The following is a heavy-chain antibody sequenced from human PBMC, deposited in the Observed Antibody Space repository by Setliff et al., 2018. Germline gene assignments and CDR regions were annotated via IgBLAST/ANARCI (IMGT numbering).Heavy chain of an antibody. D-gene: IGHD1-26*01. CDR2: LYTSGDT. J-gene: IGHJ6*03. V-gene: IGHV4-4*07. CDR3: ARVAGAKVNYMDV. CDR1: GGSISSHY. Sequence: SETLSLTCTVSGGSISSHYWTWIRQPAGKGLEWIGRLYTSGDTNYNPSLKSRVSMSLDTSKNQFSLKMDSVTAADTAVYYCARVAGAKVNYMDVWGKGTTVTVSS.